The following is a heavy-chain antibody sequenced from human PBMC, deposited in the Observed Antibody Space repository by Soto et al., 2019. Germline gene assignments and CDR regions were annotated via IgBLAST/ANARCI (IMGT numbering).Heavy chain of an antibody. J-gene: IGHJ6*02. CDR1: GGTFSSYT. Sequence: QVQLVQSGAEVKKPGSSVKVSCKASGGTFSSYTISWVRQAPGQGLEWMGRIIPIHGIANHAQKVQGRVTITADKSTSTAYMELSSLRSEDTAVYYCASFTSIGMDVWGQGTTVTVSS. CDR3: ASFTSIGMDV. V-gene: IGHV1-69*02. D-gene: IGHD3-3*01. CDR2: IIPIHGIA.